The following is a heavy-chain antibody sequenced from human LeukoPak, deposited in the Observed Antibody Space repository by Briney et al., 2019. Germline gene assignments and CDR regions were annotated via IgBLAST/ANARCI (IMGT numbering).Heavy chain of an antibody. V-gene: IGHV3-21*01. CDR2: ISSRSSYI. J-gene: IGHJ3*02. Sequence: GGSLRLSCAASGFTFSSYSMNWVRQAPGKGLEWVSSISSRSSYIYYADSVKGRFTISRDNAKNSLYLQMNSLRAGDTAVYYCARGTFDIWGQGTMVTVSS. CDR1: GFTFSSYS. CDR3: ARGTFDI.